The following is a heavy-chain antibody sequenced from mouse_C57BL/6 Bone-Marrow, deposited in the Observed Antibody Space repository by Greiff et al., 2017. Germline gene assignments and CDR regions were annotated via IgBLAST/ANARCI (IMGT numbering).Heavy chain of an antibody. CDR1: GYTFTSYD. Sequence: VQLQQSGPELVKPGASVKLSCKASGYTFTSYDINWVKQRPGQGLEWIGWIYPRAGSTKYNEKFKGKATLTVDTSSSTAYMELHSLTSEDSAVYFCARLEVDCSSGDWYFDVWGTGTTVTVSS. J-gene: IGHJ1*03. V-gene: IGHV1-85*01. CDR3: ARLEVDCSSGDWYFDV. CDR2: IYPRAGST. D-gene: IGHD1-1*01.